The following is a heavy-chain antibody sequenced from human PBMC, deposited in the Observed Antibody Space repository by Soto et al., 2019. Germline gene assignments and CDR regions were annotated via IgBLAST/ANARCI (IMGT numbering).Heavy chain of an antibody. Sequence: PGGSLRLSCAASGFTFSDYAMSWVRQAPGKGREWVSAIDGSSATTNYADSVKGRFTISRENSKNTRFLHMNGLRAEDTAVYYCARDRRPSIYSGLAVWGQGTTVTVSS. CDR2: IDGSSATT. V-gene: IGHV3-23*01. CDR1: GFTFSDYA. J-gene: IGHJ6*02. D-gene: IGHD2-2*01. CDR3: ARDRRPSIYSGLAV.